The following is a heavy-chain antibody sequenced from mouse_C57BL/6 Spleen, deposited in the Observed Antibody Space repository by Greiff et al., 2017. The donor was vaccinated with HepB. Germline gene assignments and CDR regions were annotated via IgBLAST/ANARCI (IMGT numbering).Heavy chain of an antibody. CDR3: ARGNYCSSLYYFDY. CDR2: INPNNGGT. Sequence: EVQLQQSGPELVKPGASVKIPCKASGYTFTDYNMDWVKQSHGKSLEWIGDINPNNGGTIYNQKFKGKATLTVDKSSSTAYMELRSLTSEDTAVYYCARGNYCSSLYYFDYWGQGTTLTVSS. V-gene: IGHV1-18*01. J-gene: IGHJ2*01. D-gene: IGHD1-1*01. CDR1: GYTFTDYN.